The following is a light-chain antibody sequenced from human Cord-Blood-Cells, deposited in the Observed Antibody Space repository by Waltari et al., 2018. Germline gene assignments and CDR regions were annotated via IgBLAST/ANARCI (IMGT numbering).Light chain of an antibody. CDR2: EVS. CDR1: SSDVGGYNY. Sequence: QSALTQPASVSGSPGQSITISCTGTSSDVGGYNYVSWYQQHPGKAPKLMIYEVSNRPSGVSNRFSCSKSGNTASLTSSGLQAEDEADYYCSSYTSSSTWVFGGGTKLTVL. J-gene: IGLJ3*02. CDR3: SSYTSSSTWV. V-gene: IGLV2-14*01.